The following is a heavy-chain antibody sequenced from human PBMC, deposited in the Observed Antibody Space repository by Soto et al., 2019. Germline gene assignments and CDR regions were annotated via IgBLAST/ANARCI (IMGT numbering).Heavy chain of an antibody. V-gene: IGHV1-69*01. CDR1: GDTFKNCV. Sequence: QVQVVQSGVEVRRPGSSVKVSCKASGDTFKNCVISWVRQAPGQGLEWMGGIIPLFGKTDFAQRVQGRLTITTDESTNTDYMELSRLRSEDTATYYCAAELGFGKLSVVWGQGTTVIVSS. CDR2: IIPLFGKT. CDR3: AAELGFGKLSVV. D-gene: IGHD3-10*01. J-gene: IGHJ6*02.